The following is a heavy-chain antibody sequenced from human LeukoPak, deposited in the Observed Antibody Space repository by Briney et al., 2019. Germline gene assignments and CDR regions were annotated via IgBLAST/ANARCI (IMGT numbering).Heavy chain of an antibody. V-gene: IGHV3-23*01. Sequence: PGGSLRLSCAVSGFIFNSYAMSWVRQAPGKGLEWVSSISASGGSTYHADSVKGRFTISRDNSRNSLYLQMNSLRDEDTAVYYCARGGQRAFDIWGQGTMVTVSS. CDR2: ISASGGST. J-gene: IGHJ3*02. CDR3: ARGGQRAFDI. CDR1: GFIFNSYA. D-gene: IGHD5-24*01.